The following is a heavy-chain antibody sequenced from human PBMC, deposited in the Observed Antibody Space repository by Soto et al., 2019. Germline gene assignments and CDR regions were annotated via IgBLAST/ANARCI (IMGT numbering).Heavy chain of an antibody. CDR1: GFTFSDYY. CDR3: ARDSGQYQPLLDS. V-gene: IGHV3-11*06. Sequence: QVQLVESGGGLVKPGGSLRLSCAASGFTFSDYYMGWIRQTPGQGLELVSYISSRSSYTNYADSVKGRFTIARDNAPNSLYRQINSLREEDTAVYYGARDSGQYQPLLDSWGQGVLVTVSS. D-gene: IGHD2-2*01. CDR2: ISSRSSYT. J-gene: IGHJ4*02.